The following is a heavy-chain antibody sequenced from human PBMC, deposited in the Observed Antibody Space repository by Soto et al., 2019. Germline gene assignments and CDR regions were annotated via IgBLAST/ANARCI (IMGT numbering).Heavy chain of an antibody. CDR3: AKDYRDSSSSGYYSYGMDV. Sequence: GGSLRLSCAASGFTFDDYAMHWVRQAPGKGLEWVSGISWNSGSIGYADSVKGRFTISRDNAKNSLYLQMNSLRVEDTALYYCAKDYRDSSSSGYYSYGMDVWGQGTTVTVSS. CDR1: GFTFDDYA. J-gene: IGHJ6*02. V-gene: IGHV3-9*01. D-gene: IGHD6-6*01. CDR2: ISWNSGSI.